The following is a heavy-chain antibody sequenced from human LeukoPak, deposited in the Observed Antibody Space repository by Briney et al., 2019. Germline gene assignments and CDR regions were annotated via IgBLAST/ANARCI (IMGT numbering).Heavy chain of an antibody. J-gene: IGHJ6*02. CDR3: ARDHMVEVGSYGLDV. D-gene: IGHD2-15*01. Sequence: GGSLRLSCAASGFTFSSYGMHWVRQAPGKGLEWVAVISYDGSNKYYADSVKGRFTISRDNSKNSLYLQMNSLRAEDTAVYYCARDHMVEVGSYGLDVWGQGTSVTVSS. V-gene: IGHV3-30*03. CDR1: GFTFSSYG. CDR2: ISYDGSNK.